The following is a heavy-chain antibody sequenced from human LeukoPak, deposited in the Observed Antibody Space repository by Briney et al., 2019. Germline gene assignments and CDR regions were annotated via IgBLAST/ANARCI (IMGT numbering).Heavy chain of an antibody. D-gene: IGHD3-10*01. CDR1: GFTFSSYA. V-gene: IGHV3-30-3*01. CDR2: ISYDGSNK. CDR3: AKGRITMVRGVYYFDY. Sequence: GGSLRLSCAASGFTFSSYAMHWVRQAPGKGLEWVAVISYDGSNKYYADSVKGRFTISRDNSKNTLYLQMNSLRAEDTAVYYCAKGRITMVRGVYYFDYWAREPWSPSPQ. J-gene: IGHJ4*02.